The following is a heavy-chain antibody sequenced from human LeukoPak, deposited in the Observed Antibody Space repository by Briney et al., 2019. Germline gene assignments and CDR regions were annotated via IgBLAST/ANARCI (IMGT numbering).Heavy chain of an antibody. Sequence: GRSLRLSCAASGFTFSSYAMHWVRQTPGKGLEWVAVISYDGSNKYYADSVKGRFTTSRDNSKNTLYLQMNSLRAEDTAVYYCARDAITMVRGGGPFDYWGQGTLVTVSS. J-gene: IGHJ4*02. CDR1: GFTFSSYA. V-gene: IGHV3-30*04. CDR3: ARDAITMVRGGGPFDY. D-gene: IGHD3-10*01. CDR2: ISYDGSNK.